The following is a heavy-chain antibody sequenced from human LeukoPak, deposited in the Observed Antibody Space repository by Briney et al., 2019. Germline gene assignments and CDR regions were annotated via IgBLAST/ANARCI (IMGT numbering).Heavy chain of an antibody. CDR2: IYFGGST. D-gene: IGHD3-22*01. V-gene: IGHV4-59*01. Sequence: SETLSLTCTVSGGSISSYYWSWIWQPPGKGLEWIGYIYFGGSTNYNPSLKSRVTISVDTSRNQFSLKLSSVTAADTAVYYCARRYDSSGYGASDWYFDLWGRGTLVTVSS. J-gene: IGHJ2*01. CDR3: ARRYDSSGYGASDWYFDL. CDR1: GGSISSYY.